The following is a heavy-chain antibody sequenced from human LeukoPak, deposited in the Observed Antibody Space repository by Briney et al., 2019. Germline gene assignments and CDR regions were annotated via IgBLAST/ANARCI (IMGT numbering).Heavy chain of an antibody. Sequence: ASVKVSCKASGYSLTGYYMHWLRQAPGQGLEWMGWISAYNGNTNYAQKLQGRVTMTTDTSTSTAYMELRSLRSNDTAVYYCAREGYYGSGSHWYFDLWGRGTLVTVSS. CDR1: GYSLTGYY. CDR3: AREGYYGSGSHWYFDL. J-gene: IGHJ2*01. D-gene: IGHD3-10*01. CDR2: ISAYNGNT. V-gene: IGHV1-18*01.